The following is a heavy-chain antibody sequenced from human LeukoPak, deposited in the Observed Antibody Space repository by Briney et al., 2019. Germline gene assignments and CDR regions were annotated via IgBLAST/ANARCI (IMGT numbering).Heavy chain of an antibody. V-gene: IGHV1-18*01. J-gene: IGHJ4*02. CDR2: ISAYNGNT. CDR3: AAVEREYFDTSGYFDY. CDR1: GYTFTSYG. Sequence: VASVKVSCKASGYTFTSYGISWVRQAPGQGLEWMGWISAYNGNTNYAQKLQGRVTMTTDTSTSTAYMELRSLTSEDSAVYYCAAVEREYFDTSGYFDYWGQGTLVTVSS. D-gene: IGHD3-22*01.